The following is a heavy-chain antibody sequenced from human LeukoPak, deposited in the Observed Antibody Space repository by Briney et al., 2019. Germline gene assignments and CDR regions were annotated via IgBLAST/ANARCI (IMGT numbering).Heavy chain of an antibody. D-gene: IGHD6-6*01. CDR2: IYPGDPDT. J-gene: IGHJ5*02. CDR3: ARHGLGGEQLVSYNWFDP. CDR1: GYSFTSYW. Sequence: GESLKISCKGSGYSFTSYWIGWVRQMPGKGLEWMGIIYPGDPDTRYSPSFQGQVTISADKSISTAYLQWSSLKASDTAMYYCARHGLGGEQLVSYNWFDPWGQGTLVTVSS. V-gene: IGHV5-51*01.